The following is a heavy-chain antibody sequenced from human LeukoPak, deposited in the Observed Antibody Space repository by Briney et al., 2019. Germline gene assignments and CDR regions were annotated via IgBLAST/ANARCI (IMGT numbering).Heavy chain of an antibody. CDR1: GGSFTNYY. CDR2: INHSGST. CDR3: ARVSDSRAVGPFDY. D-gene: IGHD3-10*01. V-gene: IGHV4-34*01. Sequence: SETLSLTCAVYGGSFTNYYWSWIRQPPGKGLEWIGEINHSGSTKYNPSLKSRVTISIDTSKNQLSLKLSSVTAADTAIYYCARVSDSRAVGPFDYWGQGTLVTVSS. J-gene: IGHJ4*02.